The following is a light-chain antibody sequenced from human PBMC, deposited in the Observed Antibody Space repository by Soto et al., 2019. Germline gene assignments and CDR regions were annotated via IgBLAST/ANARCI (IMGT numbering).Light chain of an antibody. Sequence: EIVLTQSPGTLSLSPGERATLSCRASQSVRSSYLAWYQQKPGQAPRLLIYGTSSRATGIPDRFSGSGSGTEFTLTISSLQSEDFAVYYCQQYNNWPPKTFGQGTKVDIK. V-gene: IGKV3-20*01. CDR2: GTS. CDR3: QQYNNWPPKT. J-gene: IGKJ1*01. CDR1: QSVRSSY.